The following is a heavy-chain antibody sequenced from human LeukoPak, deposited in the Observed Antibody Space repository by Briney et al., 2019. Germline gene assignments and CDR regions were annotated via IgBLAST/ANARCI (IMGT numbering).Heavy chain of an antibody. D-gene: IGHD6-13*01. CDR3: ARVSSGYSSTWPHFDY. Sequence: GGSLRLSCAASGFTFSGYSMNWVRQAPGKGLEWVSSISSSSSYIDYADSVKGRFTISRDNAKNSLYLQMNSLRAEDTAVYYCARVSSGYSSTWPHFDYWGQGTLVTVSS. CDR2: ISSSSSYI. CDR1: GFTFSGYS. V-gene: IGHV3-21*01. J-gene: IGHJ4*02.